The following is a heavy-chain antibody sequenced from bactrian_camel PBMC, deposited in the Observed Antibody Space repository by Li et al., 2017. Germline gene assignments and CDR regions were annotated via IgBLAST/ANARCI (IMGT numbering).Heavy chain of an antibody. CDR3: AAGERRLYGPHFDDYKY. D-gene: IGHD3*01. J-gene: IGHJ4*01. CDR2: IDVNDKP. CDR1: GFTFNNYA. Sequence: VQLVESGGGLVQPGGSLRLTCAASGFTFNNYAMHWVRQAPGKQRESVAVIDVNDKPTYANSMKDRFTISKDHAKNTLILEMSSLKPNDTANYYCAAGERRLYGPHFDDYKYWGQGTQVTVS. V-gene: IGHV3S67*01.